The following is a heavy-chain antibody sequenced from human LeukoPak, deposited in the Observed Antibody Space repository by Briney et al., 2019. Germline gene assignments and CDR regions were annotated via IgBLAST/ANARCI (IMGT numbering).Heavy chain of an antibody. Sequence: ASVKVSCKASGYTFTGYLMHWVRQRPGQGLECMGIINPSGGSTSYAQKFQGRVTMTRDTSTSTVYMELSSLRSEDTAVYYCARAQRRAVDYWGQGTLVTVSS. J-gene: IGHJ4*02. V-gene: IGHV1-46*01. CDR3: ARAQRRAVDY. D-gene: IGHD6-25*01. CDR2: INPSGGST. CDR1: GYTFTGYL.